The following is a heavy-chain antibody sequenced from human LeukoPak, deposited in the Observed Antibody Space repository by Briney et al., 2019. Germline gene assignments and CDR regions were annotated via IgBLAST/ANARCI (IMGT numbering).Heavy chain of an antibody. Sequence: SVKVSCKASGGTFSSYAISWVRQAPGQGLEWMGGIIPIFGTANYAQKFQGRVTITADESTSTAYMELSSLRSEDTAVYYCAREPHCDLWSGSSSWFDPWGQGTLVTVSS. V-gene: IGHV1-69*13. D-gene: IGHD3-3*01. CDR2: IIPIFGTA. CDR1: GGTFSSYA. CDR3: AREPHCDLWSGSSSWFDP. J-gene: IGHJ5*02.